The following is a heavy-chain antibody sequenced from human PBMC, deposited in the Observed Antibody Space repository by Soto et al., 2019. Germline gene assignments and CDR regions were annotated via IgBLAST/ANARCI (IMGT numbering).Heavy chain of an antibody. V-gene: IGHV3-21*01. CDR1: GFTFSSYS. CDR2: ISSSSSYI. CDR3: ARDIRYGYYDILTGPVPYYYYGMDV. D-gene: IGHD3-9*01. Sequence: LRLSCAASGFTFSSYSMNWVRQAPGKGLEWVSSISSSSSYIYYADSVKGRFTISRDNAKNSLYLQMNSLRAEDTAVYYCARDIRYGYYDILTGPVPYYYYGMDVWGQGTTVTVSS. J-gene: IGHJ6*02.